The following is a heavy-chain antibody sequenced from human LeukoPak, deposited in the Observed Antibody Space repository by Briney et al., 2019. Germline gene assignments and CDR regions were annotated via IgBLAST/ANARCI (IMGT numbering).Heavy chain of an antibody. D-gene: IGHD2-15*01. J-gene: IGHJ4*02. Sequence: ASVKVSCKASGYTFTSYGISWVRQAPGQGLEWMGWISAYGANANYVQKLRGRVTMTTDTSTSTAYMELRSLRSDDTAVYYCARGGGGDYFDYWGQGTLVTVSS. V-gene: IGHV1-18*01. CDR1: GYTFTSYG. CDR3: ARGGGGDYFDY. CDR2: ISAYGANA.